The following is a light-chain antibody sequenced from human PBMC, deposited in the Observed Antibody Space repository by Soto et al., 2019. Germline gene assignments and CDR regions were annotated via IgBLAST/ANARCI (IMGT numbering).Light chain of an antibody. CDR1: SSDVGGYNY. J-gene: IGLJ1*01. Sequence: QSALTQPASVSGSPGQSITMSCTGTSSDVGGYNYVSWYQHHPGRAPKLLIHDVSDRPSGVSDRFSGSKSGNTASLTISGLQAEDEADYYCCSYGNDYTRVFGTGTKLTVL. CDR2: DVS. V-gene: IGLV2-14*03. CDR3: CSYGNDYTRV.